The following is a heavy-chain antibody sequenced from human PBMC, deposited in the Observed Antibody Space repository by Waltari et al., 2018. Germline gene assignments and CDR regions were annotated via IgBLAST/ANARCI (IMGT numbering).Heavy chain of an antibody. V-gene: IGHV5-51*01. D-gene: IGHD5-12*01. Sequence: EVALVQSGAEVKKPGESLRIYCKGSGYNFAHYWIVWVRQKPGRGLEWLGIIYPSDSDTRYSPYFLGQVTMSVDKSISTVYLQRTSLQVSDSAIYYCARHVKGGGGGGYIEHWGQGTQVTVSS. CDR2: IYPSDSDT. J-gene: IGHJ1*01. CDR3: ARHVKGGGGGGYIEH. CDR1: GYNFAHYW.